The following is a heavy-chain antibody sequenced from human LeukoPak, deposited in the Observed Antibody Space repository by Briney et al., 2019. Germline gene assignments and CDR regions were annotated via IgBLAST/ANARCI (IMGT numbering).Heavy chain of an antibody. CDR3: AREAFIAVAGSPYYYYGMDV. D-gene: IGHD6-19*01. CDR1: GFTFSSYG. CDR2: IWYDGSNK. J-gene: IGHJ6*02. V-gene: IGHV3-33*01. Sequence: GSLRLSCAASGFTFSSYGMHWVRQAPGKGLEWVAVIWYDGSNKYYADSVKGRFTISRDNSKNTLYLQMNSLRAEDTAVYYCAREAFIAVAGSPYYYYGMDVWGQGTTVTVSS.